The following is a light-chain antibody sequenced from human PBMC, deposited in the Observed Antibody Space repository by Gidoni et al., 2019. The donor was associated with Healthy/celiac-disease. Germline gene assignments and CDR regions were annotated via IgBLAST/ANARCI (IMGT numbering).Light chain of an antibody. CDR3: QQSYSTPRLT. CDR2: AAS. V-gene: IGKV1-39*01. CDR1: QSISSY. Sequence: DIQMNQTPSSLSASVGDRVTITCRASQSISSYLNWYQQKPGKAPKLLIYAASSLQSGVPSMFSGSGSGTDFPLTISSLQPEDFATYYCQQSYSTPRLTFGGGTKVEIK. J-gene: IGKJ4*01.